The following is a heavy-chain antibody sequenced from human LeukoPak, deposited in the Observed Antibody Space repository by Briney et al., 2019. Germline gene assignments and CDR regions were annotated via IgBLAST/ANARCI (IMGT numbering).Heavy chain of an antibody. J-gene: IGHJ4*02. V-gene: IGHV5-51*01. CDR1: GYSFTSYW. CDR3: ARHPIGGGDGYILDY. CDR2: IYPGDSDT. D-gene: IGHD5-24*01. Sequence: GESLKISCKGSGYSFTSYWIGWVRQMPGKGLEWMGIIYPGDSDTRYSPSFQGQVTISADKSNSTAYLQWSSLKASDTAMYYCARHPIGGGDGYILDYWGQGTLVTVSS.